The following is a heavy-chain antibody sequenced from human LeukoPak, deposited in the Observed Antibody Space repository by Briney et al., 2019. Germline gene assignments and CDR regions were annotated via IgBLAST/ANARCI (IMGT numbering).Heavy chain of an antibody. Sequence: GGSLRLSCAASGFTFSSYGMHWVRQASGKGLEWVAVIWYDGSNKYYADSVKGRFTISRDNSKNTLYLQMNSLRAEDTAVYYCARAHLKWELSPNWFDPWGQGTLVTVSS. J-gene: IGHJ5*02. CDR3: ARAHLKWELSPNWFDP. V-gene: IGHV3-33*01. CDR2: IWYDGSNK. D-gene: IGHD1-26*01. CDR1: GFTFSSYG.